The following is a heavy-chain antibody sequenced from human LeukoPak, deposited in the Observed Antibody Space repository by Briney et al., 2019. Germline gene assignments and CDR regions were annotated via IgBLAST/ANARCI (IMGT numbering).Heavy chain of an antibody. J-gene: IGHJ6*02. Sequence: SETLSLTCTVSGGSISDNFWSWIRQPPGEGLEWIGYAFYSGSTDYNPSLKSRVTISPDMSENQFSLRLTSVTAADTAVYFCARAQGSGADRFAMDVWGQGTTVVVSS. CDR2: AFYSGST. CDR3: ARAQGSGADRFAMDV. V-gene: IGHV4-59*01. D-gene: IGHD6-19*01. CDR1: GGSISDNF.